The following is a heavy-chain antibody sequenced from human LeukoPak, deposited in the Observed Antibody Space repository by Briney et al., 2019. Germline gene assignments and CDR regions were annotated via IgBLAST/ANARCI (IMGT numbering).Heavy chain of an antibody. D-gene: IGHD6-13*01. CDR1: GFTFSSYG. J-gene: IGHJ5*02. CDR3: ARGGRTSSSWYSWFDP. Sequence: PGRSLRLSCAASGFTFSSYGMHWVRQAPGKGLEWVAVIWYDGSNKYYADSVKGRFTISRDNAKNSLYLQMNSLRAEDTAVYYCARGGRTSSSWYSWFDPWGQGTLVTVSS. V-gene: IGHV3-33*01. CDR2: IWYDGSNK.